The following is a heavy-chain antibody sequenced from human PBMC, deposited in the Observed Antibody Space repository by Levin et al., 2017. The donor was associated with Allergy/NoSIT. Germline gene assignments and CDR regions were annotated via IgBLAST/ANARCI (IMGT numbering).Heavy chain of an antibody. D-gene: IGHD5-12*01. CDR1: GFTFSNAW. J-gene: IGHJ6*02. CDR3: TTRFLSGYVFYYYYGMDV. V-gene: IGHV3-15*07. CDR2: IKSKTDGGTT. Sequence: LSLTCAASGFTFSNAWMNWVRQAPGKGLEWVGRIKSKTDGGTTDYAAPVKGRFTISRDDSKNTLYLQMNSLKTEDTAVYYCTTRFLSGYVFYYYYGMDVWGQGTTVTVSS.